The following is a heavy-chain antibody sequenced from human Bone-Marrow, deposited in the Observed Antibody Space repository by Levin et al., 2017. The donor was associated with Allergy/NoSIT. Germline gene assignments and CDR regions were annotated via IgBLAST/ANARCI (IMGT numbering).Heavy chain of an antibody. Sequence: GESLKISCAASGFTFSNYAMTWVRQAPGKGLEWVSTISGSDGSTFYADSVKGRFTISRDNSKNMLYLQMNSLRAEDTAVYYCAKDLYGDYVDDYWGQGTLVTVSS. D-gene: IGHD4-17*01. V-gene: IGHV3-23*01. CDR3: AKDLYGDYVDDY. J-gene: IGHJ4*02. CDR2: ISGSDGST. CDR1: GFTFSNYA.